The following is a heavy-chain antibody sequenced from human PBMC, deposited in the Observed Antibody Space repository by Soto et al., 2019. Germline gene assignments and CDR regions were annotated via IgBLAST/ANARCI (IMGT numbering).Heavy chain of an antibody. Sequence: EVQLVESGGGLVQPGGSLRLSCAASGFTVSSSYMSWVRQAPGKGLEWVSVIYSGGGTYFADSVKGRFAMSRDNSENTLYLQMNSLRAEDTAVYYCAKHRGGYDRDFDYWGRGALVTLSS. CDR2: IYSGGGT. CDR3: AKHRGGYDRDFDY. J-gene: IGHJ4*02. CDR1: GFTVSSSY. D-gene: IGHD5-12*01. V-gene: IGHV3-66*01.